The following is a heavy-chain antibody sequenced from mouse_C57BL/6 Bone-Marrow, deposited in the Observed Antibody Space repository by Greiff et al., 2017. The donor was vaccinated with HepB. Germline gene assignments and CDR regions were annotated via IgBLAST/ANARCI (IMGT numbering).Heavy chain of an antibody. Sequence: EVNVVESGGDLVKPGGSLKLSCAASGFTFSSYGMSWVRQTPDKRLEWVATISSGGSYTYYPDSVKGRFTISRDNAKNTLYLQMSSLKSEDTAMYYCARERDWFAYWGQGTLVTVSA. CDR2: ISSGGSYT. CDR3: ARERDWFAY. V-gene: IGHV5-6*01. J-gene: IGHJ3*01. CDR1: GFTFSSYG.